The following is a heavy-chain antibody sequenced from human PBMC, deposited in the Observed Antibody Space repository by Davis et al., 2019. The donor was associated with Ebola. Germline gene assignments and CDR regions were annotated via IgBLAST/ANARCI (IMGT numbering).Heavy chain of an antibody. Sequence: GGSLRLSCAASGFTFSSYWMSWVRQAPGKGLEWVANIKQDGSEKYYVDSVKGRSTISRDNAKNSLYLQMNSLRAEDTAVYYCARCQWGFWSGCFDYWGQGTLVTVSS. J-gene: IGHJ4*02. V-gene: IGHV3-7*01. CDR3: ARCQWGFWSGCFDY. CDR2: IKQDGSEK. CDR1: GFTFSSYW. D-gene: IGHD3-3*01.